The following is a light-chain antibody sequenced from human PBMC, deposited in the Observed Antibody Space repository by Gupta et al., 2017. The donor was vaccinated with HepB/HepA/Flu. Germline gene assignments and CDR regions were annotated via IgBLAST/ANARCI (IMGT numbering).Light chain of an antibody. CDR2: AAS. J-gene: IGKJ2*01. Sequence: EIVLTQSPGPLSLSPGERATLSCRASQSVSSSYLAWYQHKPGQAPRLLMYAASSRATGIPDRFSGSGSGTDFTLNISRLEPEDLAVYYCQQDDTSPYTFGQGTKLEIK. CDR3: QQDDTSPYT. V-gene: IGKV3-20*01. CDR1: QSVSSSY.